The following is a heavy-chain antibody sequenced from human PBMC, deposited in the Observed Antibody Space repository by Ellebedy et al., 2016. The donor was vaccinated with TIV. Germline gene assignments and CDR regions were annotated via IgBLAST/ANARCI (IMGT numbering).Heavy chain of an antibody. J-gene: IGHJ4*02. V-gene: IGHV4-59*01. CDR3: ARVNRGYGGNPGVHY. Sequence: MPSETLSLTCTVSGGSISSYYWSWIRQPPGKGLEWIGYIYYSGSTNYNPSLKSRVTISVDTSKNQFSLKLSSVTAADTAVYYCARVNRGYGGNPGVHYWGQGTLVTVSS. D-gene: IGHD4-23*01. CDR1: GGSISSYY. CDR2: IYYSGST.